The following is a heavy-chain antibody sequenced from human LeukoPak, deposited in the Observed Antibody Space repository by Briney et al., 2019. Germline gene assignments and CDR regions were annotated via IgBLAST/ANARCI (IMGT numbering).Heavy chain of an antibody. CDR3: ARDRRYYYGSGSYFYYYYYGMDV. D-gene: IGHD3-10*01. V-gene: IGHV3-7*03. Sequence: GGSLRLSCAASGFTFSSYWMSWVRQAPGKGLEWVANIKQDGSEKYYVDSVKGRFTISRDDAKNSLYLQMNSLRAEDTAVYYCARDRRYYYGSGSYFYYYYYGMDVWGQGTTVTVSS. CDR1: GFTFSSYW. J-gene: IGHJ6*02. CDR2: IKQDGSEK.